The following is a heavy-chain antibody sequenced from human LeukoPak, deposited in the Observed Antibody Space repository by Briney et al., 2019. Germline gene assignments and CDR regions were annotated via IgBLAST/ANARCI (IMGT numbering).Heavy chain of an antibody. CDR3: AKGGYIVVVPAATNFDY. CDR2: IRYDGSNK. CDR1: GFTFSTYA. V-gene: IGHV3-30*02. J-gene: IGHJ4*02. D-gene: IGHD2-2*01. Sequence: PGGSLRLSCAASGFTFSTYAMTWVRQAPGKGLEWVAFIRYDGSNKYYADSVKGRFTISRDNSKNTLYLQMNSLRAEDTAVYYCAKGGYIVVVPAATNFDYWGQGTLVTVSS.